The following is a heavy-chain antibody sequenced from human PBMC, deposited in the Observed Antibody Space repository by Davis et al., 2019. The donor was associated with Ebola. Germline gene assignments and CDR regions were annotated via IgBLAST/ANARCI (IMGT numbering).Heavy chain of an antibody. V-gene: IGHV1-46*01. J-gene: IGHJ5*02. CDR1: GYTFTSYY. Sequence: AASVKVSCKASGYTFTSYYMHWVRQAPEQGLEWMGIINPSGGSTSYAQKFQGRVTMTRDTSTSTVYMELRSLRSEDTAVYYCARETYYYDSSGYYYGAFDPWGQGTLVTVSS. CDR3: ARETYYYDSSGYYYGAFDP. D-gene: IGHD3-22*01. CDR2: INPSGGST.